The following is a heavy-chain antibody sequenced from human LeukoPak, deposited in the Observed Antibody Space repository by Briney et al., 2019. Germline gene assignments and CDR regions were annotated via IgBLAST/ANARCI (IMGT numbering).Heavy chain of an antibody. Sequence: PGGSLRLPCGASGFTFSDYYMSWIRQAPGKGLEWVSYISTTATTIYYADSVKGRFTISRDNDKNSLYLQMNSLRADDTAVYYCARVLDGSNDCWGQGTLVTVSS. V-gene: IGHV3-11*01. CDR1: GFTFSDYY. J-gene: IGHJ4*02. D-gene: IGHD2/OR15-2a*01. CDR2: ISTTATTI. CDR3: ARVLDGSNDC.